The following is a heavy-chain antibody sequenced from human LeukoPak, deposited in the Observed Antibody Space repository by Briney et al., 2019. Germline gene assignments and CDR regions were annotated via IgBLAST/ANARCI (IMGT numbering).Heavy chain of an antibody. D-gene: IGHD1-26*01. CDR3: ASFPWELRPT. V-gene: IGHV3-33*08. J-gene: IGHJ4*02. Sequence: GGSLRLSCAVSGFTFSNYGMHWVRQAPGKGLEWVAVIWYGGSNQYYADSVKGRFSISRDNSKNTLYLQMNSLRAEDTAVYYCASFPWELRPTWGQGTLVTVSS. CDR2: IWYGGSNQ. CDR1: GFTFSNYG.